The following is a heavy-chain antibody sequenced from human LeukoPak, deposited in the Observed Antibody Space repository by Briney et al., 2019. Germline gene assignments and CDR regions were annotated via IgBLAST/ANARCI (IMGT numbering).Heavy chain of an antibody. J-gene: IGHJ4*02. CDR3: ATGHSYYYDSSGYYNYVY. CDR1: GYTLAELS. Sequence: ASVKVSCKVSGYTLAELSMHWVRQAPGKGLEWMGGFDPEDGETIYAQKFQGRVTMTEDTSTDTAYMELSSLRSEDTAVYYCATGHSYYYDSSGYYNYVYWGQGTLVTVSS. CDR2: FDPEDGET. D-gene: IGHD3-22*01. V-gene: IGHV1-24*01.